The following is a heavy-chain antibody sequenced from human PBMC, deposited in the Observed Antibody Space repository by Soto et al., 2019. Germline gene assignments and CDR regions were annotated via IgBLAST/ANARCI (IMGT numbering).Heavy chain of an antibody. CDR1: GGSFSGYY. V-gene: IGHV4-34*01. CDR2: INHSGST. CDR3: ARYCGGDCYSDY. D-gene: IGHD2-21*02. Sequence: SETLSLTCAVHGGSFSGYYWSWIRQPPGKGLEWIGEINHSGSTDYNPSLKSRVTISVDTSKNQFSLKLSSVTAADTAVYYCARYCGGDCYSDYWGQGTLVTVS. J-gene: IGHJ4*02.